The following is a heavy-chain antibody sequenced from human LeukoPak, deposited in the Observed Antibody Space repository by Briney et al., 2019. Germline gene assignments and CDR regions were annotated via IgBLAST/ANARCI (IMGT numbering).Heavy chain of an antibody. D-gene: IGHD2-8*01. Sequence: GGSLRLSCAASGFTFSSYAMHWVRQAPGKGLEWAAVISYDGSNKYYADSVKGRFTISRDNSKNTLYLQMNSLRAEDTAVYYCASCGYCNNGLLDYWGQGTLVTVSS. CDR2: ISYDGSNK. CDR3: ASCGYCNNGLLDY. V-gene: IGHV3-30-3*01. CDR1: GFTFSSYA. J-gene: IGHJ4*02.